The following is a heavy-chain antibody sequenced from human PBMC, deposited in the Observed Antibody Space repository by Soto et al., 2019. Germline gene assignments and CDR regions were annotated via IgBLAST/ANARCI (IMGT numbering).Heavy chain of an antibody. J-gene: IGHJ5*02. CDR1: GGSISSGGYY. CDR3: ARVSMIAAAGYNWFDP. D-gene: IGHD6-13*01. Sequence: PSETLSLTCTVSGGSISSGGYYWSWIRQHPGKGLEWIGYIYYSGSTYYNPSLKSRVTISVDTSKNQFSLKLSSVTAADTAVYYCARVSMIAAAGYNWFDPWGQGTLVTVSS. CDR2: IYYSGST. V-gene: IGHV4-31*03.